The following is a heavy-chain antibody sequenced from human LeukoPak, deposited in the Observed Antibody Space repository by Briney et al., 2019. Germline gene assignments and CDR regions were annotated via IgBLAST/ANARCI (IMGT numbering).Heavy chain of an antibody. CDR3: AKTKANKYYYDSSGDHYFDY. CDR2: ISWNSGSI. D-gene: IGHD3-22*01. J-gene: IGHJ4*02. CDR1: GFTFDDYA. Sequence: PGGSLRLSCAASGFTFDDYAMQWVRQAPGKGLEWVSGISWNSGSIGYADSVKGRFTISRDNAKNSLYLQINSLRAEDMALYYCAKTKANKYYYDSSGDHYFDYWGQGTLVTVSS. V-gene: IGHV3-9*03.